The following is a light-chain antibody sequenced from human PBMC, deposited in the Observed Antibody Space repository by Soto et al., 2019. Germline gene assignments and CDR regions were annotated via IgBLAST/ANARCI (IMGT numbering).Light chain of an antibody. Sequence: EIVMTQSPATLSVSPGERSTLSCMASQSVSSNLAWYQQKPGQAPRLLIYGASTRATGIPARFSGSGSGTEFTLTISSPQSEDFAVYYCQQYNNWPRTFGQGTKVDIK. CDR1: QSVSSN. CDR2: GAS. J-gene: IGKJ1*01. CDR3: QQYNNWPRT. V-gene: IGKV3-15*01.